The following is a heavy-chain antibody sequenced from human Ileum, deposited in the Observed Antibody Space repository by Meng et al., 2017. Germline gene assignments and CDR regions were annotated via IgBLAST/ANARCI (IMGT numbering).Heavy chain of an antibody. CDR3: ASPVGEMATTEDWYFDL. CDR1: GGSIGSSSDY. CDR2: IYYSGRT. V-gene: IGHV4-39*07. D-gene: IGHD5-24*01. Sequence: LQGRSHGLGGRWPTLPRTSTVSGGSIGSSSDYWGWIRQPPGKGLGWIGSIYYSGRTYYNPSLKSRVTISVDTSKNQFSLKLSSVTAADTAVYYCASPVGEMATTEDWYFDLWGRGTLVTVSS. J-gene: IGHJ2*01.